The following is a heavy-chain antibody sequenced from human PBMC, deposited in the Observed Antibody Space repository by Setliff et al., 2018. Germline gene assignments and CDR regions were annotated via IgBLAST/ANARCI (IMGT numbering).Heavy chain of an antibody. J-gene: IGHJ4*02. CDR2: ISPSGST. CDR3: ARSPSSGAYWNPRPFYSDY. D-gene: IGHD2-21*01. V-gene: IGHV4-61*09. CDR1: GASITSGGFY. Sequence: PSETLSLTRSVSGASITSGGFYWTWIRQPAGKGLEWIGHISPSGSTTYNPSVKSRVTISLDTSKNHFSLKLDSVTAADTALYYCARSPSSGAYWNPRPFYSDYWARGTLVTVSS.